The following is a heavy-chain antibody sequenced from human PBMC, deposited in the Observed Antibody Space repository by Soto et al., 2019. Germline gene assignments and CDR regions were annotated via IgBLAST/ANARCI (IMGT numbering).Heavy chain of an antibody. J-gene: IGHJ4*02. D-gene: IGHD6-13*01. V-gene: IGHV1-46*01. CDR1: GYTFTSYY. CDR3: ARDSIAAAGIGDPDY. CDR2: INPSGGST. Sequence: QVQLVQSGAEVKKPGASVKVSCKASGYTFTSYYMHWVRQAPGQGLEWMGIINPSGGSTSYAQKFQGRVTMTRDTSTSTVYMELSSLRSEDTAVYYCARDSIAAAGIGDPDYWGQGTLVTVSS.